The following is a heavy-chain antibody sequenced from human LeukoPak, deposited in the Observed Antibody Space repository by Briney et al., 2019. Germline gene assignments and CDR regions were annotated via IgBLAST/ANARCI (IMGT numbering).Heavy chain of an antibody. V-gene: IGHV5-51*01. CDR2: IYPGDSDT. CDR1: GYSFTSHW. J-gene: IGHJ4*02. CDR3: ARHIGLTTRYFDS. D-gene: IGHD4/OR15-4a*01. Sequence: GESLKISCKGSGYSFTSHWIGWVRQMPGKGLEWMGMIYPGDSDTRYSPSFQGHVTISADTSITTAYLQWSGLKASDTAMYYCARHIGLTTRYFDSWGQGTLVTVSS.